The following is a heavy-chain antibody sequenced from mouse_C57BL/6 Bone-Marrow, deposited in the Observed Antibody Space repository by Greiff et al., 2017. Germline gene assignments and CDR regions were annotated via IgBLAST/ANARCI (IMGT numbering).Heavy chain of an antibody. CDR2: IDPENGDT. J-gene: IGHJ2*01. CDR1: GFNIKDDY. CDR3: TRPYYGNYFDY. D-gene: IGHD2-10*01. V-gene: IGHV14-4*01. Sequence: VQLQQSGAELVRPGASVKLSCTASGFNIKDDYMHWVKQRPEQGLEWIGWIDPENGDTEYASKFQGQATITADTSSNTAYLQLSSLTSEDTAVYYCTRPYYGNYFDYWGQGTTLTVSS.